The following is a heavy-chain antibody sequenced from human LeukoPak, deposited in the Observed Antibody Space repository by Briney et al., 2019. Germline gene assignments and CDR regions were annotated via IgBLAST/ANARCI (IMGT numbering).Heavy chain of an antibody. V-gene: IGHV4-59*12. CDR1: GGSISGYY. Sequence: PSETLSLTCTVSGGSISGYYWSWIRQPPGMGLEWIGYIYSSGSTNYNPSLKSRVTISVDTSKNQFSLKLSSVTAADTAVYYCARGGLIPYYFDYWGQGTLVTVS. CDR2: IYSSGST. J-gene: IGHJ4*02. CDR3: ARGGLIPYYFDY.